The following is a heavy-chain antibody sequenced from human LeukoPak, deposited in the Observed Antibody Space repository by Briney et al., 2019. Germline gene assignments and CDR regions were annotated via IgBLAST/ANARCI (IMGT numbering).Heavy chain of an antibody. Sequence: GGSLRLSCAASGFTFSSYGFHWVRQAPGKGLEWVAVIWYDGSNKYYADSVKGRFTISRDDSKNTLYLQMNSLRAGDTAVYYCAGDASLGKFDYWGQGTLVTVSS. CDR3: AGDASLGKFDY. J-gene: IGHJ4*02. V-gene: IGHV3-33*01. D-gene: IGHD7-27*01. CDR2: IWYDGSNK. CDR1: GFTFSSYG.